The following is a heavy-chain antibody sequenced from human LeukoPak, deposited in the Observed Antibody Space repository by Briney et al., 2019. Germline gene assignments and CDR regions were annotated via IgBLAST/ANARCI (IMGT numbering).Heavy chain of an antibody. J-gene: IGHJ4*02. V-gene: IGHV4-4*07. CDR2: IYTSGST. Sequence: SETLSLTCTVSGGSISSYYWSWIRQPAGKGLEWIGRIYTSGSTNYNPSLKSRVTMSVDTSKNQFSLKLSSVTAADTAVYYCARVGAYYTNGVCSIFAYWGQGTLVTVSS. CDR1: GGSISSYY. CDR3: ARVGAYYTNGVCSIFAY. D-gene: IGHD2-8*01.